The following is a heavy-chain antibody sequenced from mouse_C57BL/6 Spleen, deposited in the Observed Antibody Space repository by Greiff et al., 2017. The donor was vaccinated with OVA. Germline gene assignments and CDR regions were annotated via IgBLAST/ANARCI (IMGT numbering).Heavy chain of an antibody. Sequence: VQLQQPGAELVMPGASVKLSCKASGYTFTSYWMHWVKQRPGQGLEWIGEIDPSDSYTNYNQKFKGKSTLTVDKSSSTAYMQLSSLTSEDSAVYYCALDSSGYGYWGQGTTLTVSS. CDR2: IDPSDSYT. D-gene: IGHD3-2*02. CDR3: ALDSSGYGY. J-gene: IGHJ2*01. V-gene: IGHV1-69*01. CDR1: GYTFTSYW.